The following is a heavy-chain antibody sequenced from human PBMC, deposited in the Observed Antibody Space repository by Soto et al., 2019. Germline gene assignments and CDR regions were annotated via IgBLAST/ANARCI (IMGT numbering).Heavy chain of an antibody. CDR2: NYHSGST. Sequence: SETLSLTCAVSGYSISSGYYWCWLRQPPGKVLEWSGSNYHSGSTYYNPYIKSRVTISADTSKNQFSLKLSSVTAADTDVYYCVREPLRENTRSDYWGQGTLVTVSS. CDR3: VREPLRENTRSDY. D-gene: IGHD4-17*01. J-gene: IGHJ4*02. CDR1: GYSISSGYY. V-gene: IGHV4-38-2*02.